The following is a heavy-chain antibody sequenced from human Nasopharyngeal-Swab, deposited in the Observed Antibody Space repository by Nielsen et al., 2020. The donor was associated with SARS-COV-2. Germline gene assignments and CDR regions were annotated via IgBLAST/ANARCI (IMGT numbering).Heavy chain of an antibody. D-gene: IGHD6-13*01. CDR1: GFTFSSYN. V-gene: IGHV3-7*01. Sequence: GESLKISCAASGFTFSSYNMNWVRQAPGKGLEWVANIKQDGSEKYYVDSVKGRFTISRDNAKNSLYLQMNSLRAEDTAVYYCARDGIAAAGAYYYYGMDVWGQGTTVTVSS. CDR2: IKQDGSEK. CDR3: ARDGIAAAGAYYYYGMDV. J-gene: IGHJ6*02.